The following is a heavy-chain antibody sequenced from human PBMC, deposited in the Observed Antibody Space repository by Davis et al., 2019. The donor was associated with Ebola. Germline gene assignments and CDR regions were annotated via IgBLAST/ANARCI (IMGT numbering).Heavy chain of an antibody. CDR3: AREQQQLAFDY. V-gene: IGHV3-48*04. D-gene: IGHD6-13*01. CDR2: ISSSSSTI. J-gene: IGHJ4*02. Sequence: PGGSLRLSCAASGFTFSSYSMNWVRQAPGKGLEWVSYISSSSSTIYYADSVKGRFTISRDNAKNSLYLQMNSLRAEDTAVYYCAREQQQLAFDYWGQGTLVTVSS. CDR1: GFTFSSYS.